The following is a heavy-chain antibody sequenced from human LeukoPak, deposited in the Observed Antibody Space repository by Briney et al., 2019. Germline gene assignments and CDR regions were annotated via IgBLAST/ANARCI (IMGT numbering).Heavy chain of an antibody. D-gene: IGHD2-15*01. CDR1: GFTFSSYA. CDR2: ISGRGDSP. CDR3: AKSGLNRFDY. V-gene: IGHV3-23*01. J-gene: IGHJ4*02. Sequence: GGSLRLSCAASGFTFSSYAMSWVRQAPGKGLEWVSTISGRGDSPNYADSVKGRFTISRDISKNTLYLQMNSLRAEDTALYYCAKSGLNRFDYWGQGTLVTVSS.